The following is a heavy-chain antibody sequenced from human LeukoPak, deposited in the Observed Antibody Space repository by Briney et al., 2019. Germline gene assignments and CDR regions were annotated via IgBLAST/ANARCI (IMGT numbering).Heavy chain of an antibody. Sequence: SETLSLTCAVYGGSFSGYYWSCIRQPPGKGLEWIGEINHSGSTNYNPSLKSRVTISVDTSKNQFSLKLSSVTAADTAVYYCARESDRYCSSTSCSKYYFDYWGQGTLVTVSS. CDR2: INHSGST. D-gene: IGHD2-2*01. CDR3: ARESDRYCSSTSCSKYYFDY. J-gene: IGHJ4*02. V-gene: IGHV4-34*01. CDR1: GGSFSGYY.